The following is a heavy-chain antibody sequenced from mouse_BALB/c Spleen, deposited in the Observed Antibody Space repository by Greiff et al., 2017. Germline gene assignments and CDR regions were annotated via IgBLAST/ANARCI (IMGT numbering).Heavy chain of an antibody. J-gene: IGHJ2*01. CDR1: GFTFSSYT. V-gene: IGHV5-6-4*01. CDR3: TRDRPDYFDY. Sequence: EVQVVESGGGLVKPGGSLKLSCAASGFTFSSYTMSWVRQTPEKRLEWVATISSGGSYTYYPDSVKGRFTISRDNAKNTLYLQMSSLKSEDTAMYYCTRDRPDYFDYWGQGTTLTVSS. CDR2: ISSGGSYT.